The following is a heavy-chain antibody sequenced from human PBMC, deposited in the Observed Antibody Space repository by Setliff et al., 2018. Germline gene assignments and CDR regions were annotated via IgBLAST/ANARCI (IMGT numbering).Heavy chain of an antibody. CDR2: IYPGDSDT. CDR3: TRHEDRNKCTSSSCYRENDAFDV. D-gene: IGHD2-2*01. V-gene: IGHV5-51*01. CDR1: GYIFTNYW. Sequence: GESLKISCKASGYIFTNYWLGWVRQMPGKGLEWMGVIYPGDSDTRYSPSFQGQVTISADKSINTAYLQWSSLKASDTAIYYCTRHEDRNKCTSSSCYRENDAFDVWGQGAMVTVSS. J-gene: IGHJ3*01.